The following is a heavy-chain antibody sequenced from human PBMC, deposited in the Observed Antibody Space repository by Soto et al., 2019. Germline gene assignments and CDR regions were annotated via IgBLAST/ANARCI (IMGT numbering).Heavy chain of an antibody. V-gene: IGHV1-3*01. D-gene: IGHD1-7*01. J-gene: IGHJ4*02. CDR1: GYTFTSYA. Sequence: QVQLVQSGAEVKKPGASVKVSCKASGYTFTSYAMHWVRQAPGQRLEWMGWINAGNSNTKYSQKFQGRVTITRDTSASTAYMELSSLRSEDTAVYYCARNDELELRVDYWGQGTLVTVSS. CDR3: ARNDELELRVDY. CDR2: INAGNSNT.